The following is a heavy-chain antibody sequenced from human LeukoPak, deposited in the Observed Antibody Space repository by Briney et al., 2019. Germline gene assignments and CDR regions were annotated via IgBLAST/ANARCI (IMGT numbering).Heavy chain of an antibody. Sequence: PSETLSLTCTVSGGXISTYYWTWIRQPPGKGLEWIGYIYYSGSTNYNPSLRGRVTISLDTSKNQFSLKLNSVTAADTAVYYCARRVTGRGTYYFDYWGQGTLVTVSS. CDR2: IYYSGST. V-gene: IGHV4-59*08. CDR3: ARRVTGRGTYYFDY. D-gene: IGHD3-16*01. CDR1: GGXISTYY. J-gene: IGHJ4*02.